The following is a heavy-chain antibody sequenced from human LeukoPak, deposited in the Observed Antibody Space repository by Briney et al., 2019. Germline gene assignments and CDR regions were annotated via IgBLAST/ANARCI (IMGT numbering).Heavy chain of an antibody. V-gene: IGHV3-49*04. D-gene: IGHD2-15*01. J-gene: IGHJ4*02. CDR2: IRSKAYRGTT. CDR3: TRVFAVGATPFDY. Sequence: QPGGSLRLSCAASGFTVSSNYMSWVRQAPGKGLEWVGFIRSKAYRGTTEYAASVKGRFTISRDDSKSIAYLQMNSLKTDDTAVYYCTRVFAVGATPFDYWGQGTLVTVSS. CDR1: GFTVSSNY.